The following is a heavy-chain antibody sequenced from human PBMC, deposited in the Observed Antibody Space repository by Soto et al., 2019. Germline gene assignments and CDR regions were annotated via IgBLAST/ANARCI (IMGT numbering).Heavy chain of an antibody. CDR3: ARAMLSWGGATDYYYYYMDV. Sequence: ASVKVSCKASGYTFTSYGISWVRQAPGQGLEWMGWISAYNGNTNYAQKLQGRVTMTTDTSTSTAYMELRSLRSDDTAVYYCARAMLSWGGATDYYYYYMDVWGKGTTVTVSS. V-gene: IGHV1-18*01. CDR1: GYTFTSYG. J-gene: IGHJ6*03. D-gene: IGHD3-16*01. CDR2: ISAYNGNT.